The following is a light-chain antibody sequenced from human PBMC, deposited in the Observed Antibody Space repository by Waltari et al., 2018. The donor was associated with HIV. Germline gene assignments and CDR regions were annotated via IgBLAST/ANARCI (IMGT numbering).Light chain of an antibody. J-gene: IGLJ2*01. CDR2: DVN. CDR3: SAYAGSNNLVL. V-gene: IGLV2-8*01. CDR1: SSDVGGYNY. Sequence: QSALTQPPSASGSLGQSGTISCTGTSSDVGGYNYGSWYQQYPGEAPKLIIYDVNNRPSGVPDRFSGSKSGNTASLTVSGLQGEDEAQYYCSAYAGSNNLVLFGGGTKLTVL.